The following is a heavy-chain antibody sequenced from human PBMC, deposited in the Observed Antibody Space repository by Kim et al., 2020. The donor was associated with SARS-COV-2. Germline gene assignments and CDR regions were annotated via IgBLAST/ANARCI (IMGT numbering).Heavy chain of an antibody. J-gene: IGHJ6*03. CDR1: GFNFNDYG. CDR3: ARDRNSNSNYYYYYIDV. D-gene: IGHD6-6*01. V-gene: IGHV3-33*01. Sequence: GGSLRLSCAASGFNFNDYGMHWVRRAPDRGLEWVAVIWYDGSNKYYADSVKGRFTISRDNSKNTLFLQMNSLRAEDTAVYYCARDRNSNSNYYYYYIDVWGQGTTVTVSS. CDR2: IWYDGSNK.